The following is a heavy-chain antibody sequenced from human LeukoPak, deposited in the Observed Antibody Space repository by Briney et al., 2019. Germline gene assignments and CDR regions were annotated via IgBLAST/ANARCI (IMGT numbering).Heavy chain of an antibody. J-gene: IGHJ3*02. CDR3: ARDKADLDYGFWSGAGGMEWRAFDI. D-gene: IGHD3-3*01. V-gene: IGHV4-59*01. CDR1: GGSISNYY. Sequence: SETLSLTCTVSGGSISNYYWSWIRQPPGKGLDWIGYIYYSGSTNYNPSLKSRVTISVDTSKNQFSLKLSSVAAADTAVYYCARDKADLDYGFWSGAGGMEWRAFDIWGQGTMVTVSS. CDR2: IYYSGST.